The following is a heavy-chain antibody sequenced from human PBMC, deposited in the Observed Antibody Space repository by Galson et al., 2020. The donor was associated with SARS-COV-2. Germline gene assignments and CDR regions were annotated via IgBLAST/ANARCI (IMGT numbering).Heavy chain of an antibody. CDR1: GGTFSSYA. Sequence: SVKVSCKASGGTFSSYAISRVRQAPGQGLEWMGGIIPILGIANYAQKFQGRVTITADKSTSTAYMELSSLISEDTAVYYCARSGEIPLGGYSGYDSSYYYYMDVWGKGTTVTVSS. V-gene: IGHV1-69*10. CDR2: IIPILGIA. CDR3: ARSGEIPLGGYSGYDSSYYYYMDV. J-gene: IGHJ6*03. D-gene: IGHD5-12*01.